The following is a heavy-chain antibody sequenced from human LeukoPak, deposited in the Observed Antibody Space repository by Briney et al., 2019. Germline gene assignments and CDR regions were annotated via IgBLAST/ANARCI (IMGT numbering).Heavy chain of an antibody. CDR3: ARQRGTTVLDY. D-gene: IGHD4-17*01. Sequence: SETLSLTCALSGGSLSGYYLSWIRQPPGKGLEWFGEINHSGSTNYNPSLKSRVTISVDTSKNQFSLKLSSVTAADTAVYYCARQRGTTVLDYWGQGTLVTVSS. CDR1: GGSLSGYY. CDR2: INHSGST. V-gene: IGHV4-34*01. J-gene: IGHJ4*02.